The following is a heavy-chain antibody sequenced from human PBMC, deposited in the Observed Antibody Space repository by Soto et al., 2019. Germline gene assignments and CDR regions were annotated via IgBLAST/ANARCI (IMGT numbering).Heavy chain of an antibody. D-gene: IGHD6-13*01. CDR3: ARVDSSSWLNWFDP. V-gene: IGHV4-34*01. CDR1: GGSFSGYY. CDR2: INHSGST. Sequence: ETLSLTCAVYGGSFSGYYWSWIRQPPGKGLEWIGEINHSGSTNYNPSLKSRVTISVDTSKNQFSLKLSSVTAADTAVYYCARVDSSSWLNWFDPWGQGTLVTVSS. J-gene: IGHJ5*02.